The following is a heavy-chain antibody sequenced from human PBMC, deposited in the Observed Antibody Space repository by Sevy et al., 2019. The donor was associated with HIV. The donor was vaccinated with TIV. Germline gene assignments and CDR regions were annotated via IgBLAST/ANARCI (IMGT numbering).Heavy chain of an antibody. V-gene: IGHV6-1*01. CDR1: GDSVSSNSAA. CDR2: TYYRSKWYN. Sequence: KQSQTLSLTCAISGDSVSSNSAAWNWIRQSPSRGLEWLGRTYYRSKWYNDYAVSVKSRITINPDTSKNQFSLQLNSGTPEDTAVYYCARGARVVGATSYYYYGMDVWGQGTTVTVSS. CDR3: ARGARVVGATSYYYYGMDV. J-gene: IGHJ6*02. D-gene: IGHD1-26*01.